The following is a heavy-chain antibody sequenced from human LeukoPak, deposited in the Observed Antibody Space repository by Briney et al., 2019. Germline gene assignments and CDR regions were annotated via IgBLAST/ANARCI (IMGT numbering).Heavy chain of an antibody. CDR2: ISSSSSTI. Sequence: GGSLRLSCAVSGLTFSSHSMNWVRQAPGKGLEWLSHISSSSSTIYYADSVKGRFTISRDNAKNSLYLQMNSLRAEDTAVYYCAKKWAIDVWGKGTTVTISS. J-gene: IGHJ6*04. CDR1: GLTFSSHS. V-gene: IGHV3-48*01. D-gene: IGHD1-26*01. CDR3: AKKWAIDV.